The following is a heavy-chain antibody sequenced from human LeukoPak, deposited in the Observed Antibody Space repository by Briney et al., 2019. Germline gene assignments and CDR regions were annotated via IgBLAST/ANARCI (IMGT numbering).Heavy chain of an antibody. V-gene: IGHV1-46*01. CDR2: INPSGGST. J-gene: IGHJ5*02. D-gene: IGHD6-19*01. CDR3: ASCVSQWPSWFDP. Sequence: GSVKVSCKASGYTFTSYYMHWVRQAPGHGLEWMGIINPSGGSTSYAQKFQGRVTMTRDTSTSTVYMELSSLRSEDTAVYYCASCVSQWPSWFDPWGQGTLVTVSS. CDR1: GYTFTSYY.